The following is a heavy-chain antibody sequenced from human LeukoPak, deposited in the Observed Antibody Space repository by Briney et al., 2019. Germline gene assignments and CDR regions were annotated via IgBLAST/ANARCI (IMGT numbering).Heavy chain of an antibody. CDR1: GFTFSSYS. CDR2: ISSSSSYI. J-gene: IGHJ6*03. Sequence: GGSLRLSCAASGFTFSSYSMNWVRQAPGKGLEWVSSISSSSSYIYYADSVKGRFTISRDNAKNSLYLQMNSLRAEDTAVYYCARLRITMVRGVIITYYYYYYMDVWGKGTTVTISS. D-gene: IGHD3-10*01. V-gene: IGHV3-21*01. CDR3: ARLRITMVRGVIITYYYYYYMDV.